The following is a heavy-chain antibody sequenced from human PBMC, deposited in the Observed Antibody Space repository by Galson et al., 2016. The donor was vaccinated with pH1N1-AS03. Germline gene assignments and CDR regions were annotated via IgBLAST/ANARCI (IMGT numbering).Heavy chain of an antibody. CDR2: IDPSDSYT. CDR1: GYSFTSYW. V-gene: IGHV5-10-1*01. Sequence: QSGAEVKKPGESLRISCKGSGYSFTSYWISWVRQMPGKGLEWMGRIDPSDSYTNYSPSFQGHVPISADKSISTAYLQWSSLKASDTAMYYCARLGGGAESTMIVVVPESSEDYWGQGTLVTVSS. CDR3: ARLGGGAESTMIVVVPESSEDY. J-gene: IGHJ4*02. D-gene: IGHD3-22*01.